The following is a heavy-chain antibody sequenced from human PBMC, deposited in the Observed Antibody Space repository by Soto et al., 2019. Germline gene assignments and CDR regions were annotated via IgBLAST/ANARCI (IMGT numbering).Heavy chain of an antibody. CDR2: ISSSSSTI. CDR3: ARECPSGYDAFDI. Sequence: GGSLRLSCAASGFTFSSYSMNWVRQAPGKGLEWVSYISSSSSTIYYADSVKGRFTISRDNAKNSLYLQMNSLRAEDTAVYYCARECPSGYDAFDIWGQGTMVTVSS. J-gene: IGHJ3*02. CDR1: GFTFSSYS. D-gene: IGHD3-22*01. V-gene: IGHV3-48*04.